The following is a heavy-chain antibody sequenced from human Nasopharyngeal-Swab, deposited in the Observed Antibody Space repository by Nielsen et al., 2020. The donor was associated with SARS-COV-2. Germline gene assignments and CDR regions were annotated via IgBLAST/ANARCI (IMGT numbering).Heavy chain of an antibody. CDR1: GYNFTTYD. CDR2: MNPNSGNT. CDR3: ARGGVGPVGGALDY. J-gene: IGHJ4*02. V-gene: IGHV1-8*01. D-gene: IGHD1-26*01. Sequence: ASVQVSCKASGYNFTTYDFNWVRQATGQGLEWMGWMNPNSGNTGYAQKFQGRVTMTRKTSLSTAYLELRSLRSDDTAVYYCARGGVGPVGGALDYWGQGTLVTVSS.